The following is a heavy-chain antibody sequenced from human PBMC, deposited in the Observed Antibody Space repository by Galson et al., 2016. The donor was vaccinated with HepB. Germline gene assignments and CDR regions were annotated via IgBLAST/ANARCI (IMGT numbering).Heavy chain of an antibody. Sequence: SVKVSCKASGGTFNSYAINWVRQAPGQGLEWMGGIIPIFGTANYTQRFQGRATITADESTSTAYMELSSLRSEDTAVYYCARGSWSGDPTPLYYNYYYALDVWGQGSTVTVSS. CDR3: ARGSWSGDPTPLYYNYYYALDV. CDR2: IIPIFGTA. CDR1: GGTFNSYA. J-gene: IGHJ6*02. V-gene: IGHV1-69*13. D-gene: IGHD3-10*01.